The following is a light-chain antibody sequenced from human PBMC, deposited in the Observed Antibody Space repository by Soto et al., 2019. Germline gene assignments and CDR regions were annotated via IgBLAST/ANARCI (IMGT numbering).Light chain of an antibody. J-gene: IGLJ1*01. CDR2: EVS. CDR3: SSYTSSSTRV. V-gene: IGLV2-14*01. CDR1: ISDVGGYNY. Sequence: QSVLTQPASGSGSPGQSITISCTGTISDVGGYNYVSWYQQHPGKAPKLMTYEVSNRPSGVSNRFAGSKSGNTASLTISGLQAEDEADYYCSSYTSSSTRVFGTGTKVTVL.